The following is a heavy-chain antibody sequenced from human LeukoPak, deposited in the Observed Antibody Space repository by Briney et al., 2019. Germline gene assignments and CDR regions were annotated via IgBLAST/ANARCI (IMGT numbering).Heavy chain of an antibody. D-gene: IGHD1-26*01. CDR2: IYYSGST. CDR3: ARVPFGSYRFDY. J-gene: IGHJ4*02. Sequence: SQTLSLTCTVSGGSISSGGYYWSWIRQHPGKGLEWIGYIYYSGSTYYNPSLKSRVTISVDTSKNQFSLKLSSVTAADTAVYYCARVPFGSYRFDYWGQGTLVTVSS. V-gene: IGHV4-31*03. CDR1: GGSISSGGYY.